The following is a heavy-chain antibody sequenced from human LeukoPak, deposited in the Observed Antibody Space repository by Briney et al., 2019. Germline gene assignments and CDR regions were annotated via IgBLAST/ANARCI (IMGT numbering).Heavy chain of an antibody. CDR3: ARGLDNWNVYIFAN. D-gene: IGHD1-20*01. J-gene: IGHJ4*02. V-gene: IGHV3-30*03. CDR2: ISYDGSNK. CDR1: GFTFRSYG. Sequence: GGSLRLACAAAGFTFRSYGMHWVRQAPGKGLEWVALISYDGSNKYYADSVKGRFTISRDKSKNTLYLQMNSLRAEDTAVYYCARGLDNWNVYIFANWGLGTLVTVSS.